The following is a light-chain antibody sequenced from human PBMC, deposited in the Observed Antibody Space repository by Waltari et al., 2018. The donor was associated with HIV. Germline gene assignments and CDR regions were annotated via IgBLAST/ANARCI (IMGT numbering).Light chain of an antibody. V-gene: IGLV3-25*03. Sequence: SYDLTHPPSVSVSPGQTARITCSGDALPQQYAYWYQQKPGQAPVLVIYKDSERPSGIPERFSGSSSGTTVTLTISGVQAEDEADYYCQSADSSGTYRVFGGGTKLTVL. CDR3: QSADSSGTYRV. J-gene: IGLJ3*02. CDR2: KDS. CDR1: ALPQQY.